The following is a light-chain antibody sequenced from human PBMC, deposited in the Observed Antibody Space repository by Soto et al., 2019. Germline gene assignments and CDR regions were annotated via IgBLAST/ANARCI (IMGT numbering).Light chain of an antibody. V-gene: IGKV3-11*01. Sequence: EIVLTQSPDTLSLSPGERATLSCRASQSVSSYLAWYQQKPGQAPRLLIYDASNRATGIPARFSGSGSGTDFTLTISSLEPDDFAVYYCQQRSNWPSTFGGGTKVQI. J-gene: IGKJ4*01. CDR2: DAS. CDR1: QSVSSY. CDR3: QQRSNWPST.